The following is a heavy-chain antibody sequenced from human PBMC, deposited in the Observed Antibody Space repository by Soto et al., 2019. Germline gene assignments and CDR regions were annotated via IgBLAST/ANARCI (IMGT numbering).Heavy chain of an antibody. CDR1: GASISTYY. D-gene: IGHD2-15*01. J-gene: IGHJ5*02. CDR3: ARDLKEYCSDGKCNWFDP. Sequence: SETLSLTCTVSGASISTYYWSWIRQPPGKGLEWIGYISYSGSTNYNPSFKSRVTISFDASKNEISLQVRSATAADAAVYYCARDLKEYCSDGKCNWFDPWGQGTLVTVS. CDR2: ISYSGST. V-gene: IGHV4-59*01.